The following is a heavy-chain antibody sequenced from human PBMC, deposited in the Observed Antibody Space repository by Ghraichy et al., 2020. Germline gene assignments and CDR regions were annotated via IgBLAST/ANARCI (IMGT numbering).Heavy chain of an antibody. Sequence: GSLNISCAASGFTFSSYSMNWVRQAPGKGLEWVSYISSSSSTIYYADSVKGRFTISRDNAKNSLYLQMNSLRAEDTAVYYCARDRGYCSGGSCPYYGMDVWGQGTTVTVSS. D-gene: IGHD2-15*01. CDR1: GFTFSSYS. CDR3: ARDRGYCSGGSCPYYGMDV. V-gene: IGHV3-48*04. J-gene: IGHJ6*02. CDR2: ISSSSSTI.